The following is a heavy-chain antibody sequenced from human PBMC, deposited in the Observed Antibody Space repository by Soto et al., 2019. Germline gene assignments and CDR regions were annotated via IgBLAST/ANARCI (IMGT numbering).Heavy chain of an antibody. Sequence: QVQLQESGPGLVKPSQTLSLTCTVSGGSISSGGYYWSWIRQHPGKGLEWIGYIYYSGSTYYNPSLKIRVTISVDTSKNQFSLKLSSVTAADTAVYYCARDNGYYYDSSGYYPYWYFDLWGRGTLVTVSS. CDR1: GGSISSGGYY. J-gene: IGHJ2*01. CDR3: ARDNGYYYDSSGYYPYWYFDL. D-gene: IGHD3-22*01. V-gene: IGHV4-31*03. CDR2: IYYSGST.